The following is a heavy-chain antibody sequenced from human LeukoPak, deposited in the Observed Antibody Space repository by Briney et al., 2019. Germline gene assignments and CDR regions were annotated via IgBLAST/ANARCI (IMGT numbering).Heavy chain of an antibody. CDR3: ARHSLAVAGTGYFDY. D-gene: IGHD6-19*01. CDR1: GGSISGYY. J-gene: IGHJ4*02. Sequence: SETLSLTCTVSGGSISGYYWSWIRQPPGNGLEWIGYTHYSGSTSYNPSLKSRVTISVDTSKNQFSLKLTSVTAADTAVYYCARHSLAVAGTGYFDYWGQGTLVTVSS. CDR2: THYSGST. V-gene: IGHV4-59*08.